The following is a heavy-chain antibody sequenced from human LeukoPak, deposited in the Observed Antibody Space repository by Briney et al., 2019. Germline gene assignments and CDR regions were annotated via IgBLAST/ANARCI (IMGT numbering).Heavy chain of an antibody. V-gene: IGHV4-34*01. J-gene: IGHJ5*02. Sequence: SETLSLTCAVYGGSLNGHYWSWIRQPPGKGLEWIGEGSESGGTKFNPSLKSRVTISADTSKNQFSLKLSSVTAADTAVYYCASHYDFWSGYPFDPWGQGTLVTVSS. CDR3: ASHYDFWSGYPFDP. CDR1: GGSLNGHY. D-gene: IGHD3-3*01. CDR2: GSESGGT.